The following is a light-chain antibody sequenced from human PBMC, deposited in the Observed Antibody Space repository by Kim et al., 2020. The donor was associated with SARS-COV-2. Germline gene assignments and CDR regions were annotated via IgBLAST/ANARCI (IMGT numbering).Light chain of an antibody. CDR1: QSVGSY. J-gene: IGKJ1*01. CDR3: QQRSNWPRT. V-gene: IGKV3-11*01. CDR2: DAS. Sequence: LSPGERATRSCRASQSVGSYLAWYQQKPGQAPRVLIYDASNRATGIPARFSGSGSGTDFTLTISSLEPEDFAVYYCQQRSNWPRTFGQGTKVDIK.